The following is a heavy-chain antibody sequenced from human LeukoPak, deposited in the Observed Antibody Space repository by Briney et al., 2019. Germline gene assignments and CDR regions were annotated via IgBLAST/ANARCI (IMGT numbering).Heavy chain of an antibody. J-gene: IGHJ4*02. Sequence: GESLKISFKGSGYSFTSYWIGWVRQMPGKGLEWMGIIYPGDSDTRYSPSFQGQVTISADKSISTAYLQWSSLKASDTAMYYCATTTLYDFWSGYYPYYFDYWGQGTLVTVSS. CDR1: GYSFTSYW. CDR3: ATTTLYDFWSGYYPYYFDY. CDR2: IYPGDSDT. V-gene: IGHV5-51*01. D-gene: IGHD3-3*01.